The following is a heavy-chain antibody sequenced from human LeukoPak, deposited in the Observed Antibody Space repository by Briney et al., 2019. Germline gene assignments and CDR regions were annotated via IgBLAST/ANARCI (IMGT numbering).Heavy chain of an antibody. Sequence: GGSLRPSCAASGFTFSSYAMHWVRQAPGKGLEWVAVISYDGSNKYYADSVKGRFTISRDNSKNTLYLQMNSLRAEDTAVYYCARGDYYDSSGYFGAGNYFDYWGQGTLVTVSS. CDR1: GFTFSSYA. V-gene: IGHV3-30-3*01. D-gene: IGHD3-22*01. CDR2: ISYDGSNK. J-gene: IGHJ4*02. CDR3: ARGDYYDSSGYFGAGNYFDY.